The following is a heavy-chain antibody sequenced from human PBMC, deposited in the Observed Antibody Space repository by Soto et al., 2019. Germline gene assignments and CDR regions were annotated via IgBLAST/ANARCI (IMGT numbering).Heavy chain of an antibody. CDR2: MNPNSGDT. CDR3: ARESGGATATLDYYYFYMDV. J-gene: IGHJ6*03. V-gene: IGHV1-2*02. Sequence: QVPLVQSGAEVKKPGASVTVSCKASGYRFSDYYLHWVRQAPGQGPEWMGWMNPNSGDTKYAQKFKGRVTMTRDTSVRTAFMELNWLKSDDTAVYYCARESGGATATLDYYYFYMDVSGIGTTVTVSS. D-gene: IGHD5-12*01. CDR1: GYRFSDYY.